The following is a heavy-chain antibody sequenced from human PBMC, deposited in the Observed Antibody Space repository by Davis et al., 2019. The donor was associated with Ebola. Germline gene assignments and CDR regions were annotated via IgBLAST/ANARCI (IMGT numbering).Heavy chain of an antibody. V-gene: IGHV3-23*01. J-gene: IGHJ4*02. CDR3: AKDREYISDY. Sequence: GESLKISCAASGFTFSSYAMSWVRQAPGKGLEWVSAISGSGGSTYYADSVKGRFTISRDNSKNTLYLQMNSLRAEDTAVYYCAKDREYISDYWGQGTLVTVSS. CDR2: ISGSGGST. CDR1: GFTFSSYA. D-gene: IGHD6-6*01.